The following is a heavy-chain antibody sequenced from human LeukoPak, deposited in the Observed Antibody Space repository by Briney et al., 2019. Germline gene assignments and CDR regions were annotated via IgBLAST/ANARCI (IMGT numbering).Heavy chain of an antibody. Sequence: GGSLRPSCAASGFTFSSYSMNWVRQAPGKGLEWVSSISSSSSYIYYADSVKGRFTISRDNAKNSLYLQMNSLRAEDTAVYYCARDKDIVVVPAAYGMDVWGQGTTVTVSS. CDR2: ISSSSSYI. CDR3: ARDKDIVVVPAAYGMDV. J-gene: IGHJ6*02. V-gene: IGHV3-21*01. D-gene: IGHD2-2*01. CDR1: GFTFSSYS.